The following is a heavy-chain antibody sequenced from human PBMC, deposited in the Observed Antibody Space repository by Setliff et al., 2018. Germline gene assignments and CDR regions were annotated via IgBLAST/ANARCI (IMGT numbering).Heavy chain of an antibody. CDR2: IYHSGST. J-gene: IGHJ4*02. CDR1: GYSISSGYY. V-gene: IGHV4-38-2*01. D-gene: IGHD3-3*01. CDR3: ARVYNFWSGYLDY. Sequence: PSETLSLTCAVSGYSISSGYYWGWIRQPPGKGLEWIGSIYHSGSTYYNPSLKSRVTISVDTSKNQFSLKLSSVTAADTAVYYCARVYNFWSGYLDYWGQGTLVTVSS.